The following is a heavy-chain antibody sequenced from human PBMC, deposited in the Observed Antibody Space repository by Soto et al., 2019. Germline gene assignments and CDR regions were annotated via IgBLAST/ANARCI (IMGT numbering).Heavy chain of an antibody. Sequence: LRLSCAASGFTFSSYAMSWVRQAPGKGLEWVSAISGSGGSTYYADSVKGRFTISRDNSKNTLYLQMNSLRAEDTAVYYCAKDSYSQLSYFDYWGQGTLVTVSS. CDR1: GFTFSSYA. D-gene: IGHD2-21*01. V-gene: IGHV3-23*01. J-gene: IGHJ4*02. CDR3: AKDSYSQLSYFDY. CDR2: ISGSGGST.